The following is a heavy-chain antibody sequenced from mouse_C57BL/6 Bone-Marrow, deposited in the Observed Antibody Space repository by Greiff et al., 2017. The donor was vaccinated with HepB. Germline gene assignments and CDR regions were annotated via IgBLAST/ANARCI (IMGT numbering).Heavy chain of an antibody. CDR3: VRKATEYAMDY. D-gene: IGHD3-2*02. Sequence: GGGLVQPKGSLTLSCAASGFSFNTYAMNWVRQAPGKGLEWVARIRSKSNNYATYYADSVKDRFTISRDDSESMLYLQMNNLKTEDTAMYYCVRKATEYAMDYWGQGTSVTVSS. CDR2: IRSKSNNYAT. J-gene: IGHJ4*01. V-gene: IGHV10-1*01. CDR1: GFSFNTYA.